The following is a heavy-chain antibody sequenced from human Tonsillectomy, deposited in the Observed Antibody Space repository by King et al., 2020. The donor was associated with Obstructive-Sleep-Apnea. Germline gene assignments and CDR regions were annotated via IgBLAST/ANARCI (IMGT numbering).Heavy chain of an antibody. CDR1: GFTFSTYA. CDR2: ISFDGSNK. CDR3: ARDAQYSSGWLGWFDP. D-gene: IGHD6-19*01. J-gene: IGHJ5*02. Sequence: VQLVESGGGVVQPGRSLRLSCAASGFTFSTYAMHWVRQAPGKGLEWVAVISFDGSNKYNADSVKGRFTISRDNSKNTLYLQMHSLRAEDTAVYYCARDAQYSSGWLGWFDPWGQGTLVTVSS. V-gene: IGHV3-30-3*01.